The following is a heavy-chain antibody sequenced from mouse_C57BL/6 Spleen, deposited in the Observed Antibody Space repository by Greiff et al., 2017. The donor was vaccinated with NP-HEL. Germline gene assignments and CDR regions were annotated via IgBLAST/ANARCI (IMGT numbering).Heavy chain of an antibody. CDR1: GYTFPSYW. CDR2: IDPSDSET. D-gene: IGHD1-1*01. J-gene: IGHJ2*01. CDR3: PRSPLLYGSSYLFDY. V-gene: IGHV1-52*01. Sequence: QVQLQQPGAELVRPGSSVKLSCKASGYTFPSYWMHWVKQRPIQGLEWIGNIDPSDSETHYNQKFKDKATLTVDKSSSTAYMQLSSLTSEDSAVYYCPRSPLLYGSSYLFDYWGQGTTLTVSS.